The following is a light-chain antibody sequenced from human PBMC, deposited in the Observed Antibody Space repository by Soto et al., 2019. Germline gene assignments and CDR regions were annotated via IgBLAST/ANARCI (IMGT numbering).Light chain of an antibody. CDR2: RDT. CDR3: HMWDSSTVV. Sequence: SYELTQPLSVSVALGQTARVTCGGNNIGSKNVRWYQQKPGQAPVLVIYRDTYRPSGIPERFSGSNSGNTATLTISRAQGGDEADYYCHMWDSSTVVFGGGTKLTVL. CDR1: NIGSKN. J-gene: IGLJ3*02. V-gene: IGLV3-9*01.